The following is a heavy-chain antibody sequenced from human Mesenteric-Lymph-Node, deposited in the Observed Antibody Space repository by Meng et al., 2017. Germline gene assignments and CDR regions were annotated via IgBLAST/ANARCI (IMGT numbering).Heavy chain of an antibody. V-gene: IGHV7-4-1*02. J-gene: IGHJ4*02. CDR3: ATSGGGFNY. CDR1: GYTFTNHE. D-gene: IGHD1-26*01. Sequence: VKCGSGLTKSGRSVKVSCMDLGYTFTNHEINWVQPAPGQGVEWMGWINTNTGNPTYAQGFTGRFVFSSDTSVSTAHLHISTLTPEDTAVYYCATSGGGFNYWGQGTLVTVSS. CDR2: INTNTGNP.